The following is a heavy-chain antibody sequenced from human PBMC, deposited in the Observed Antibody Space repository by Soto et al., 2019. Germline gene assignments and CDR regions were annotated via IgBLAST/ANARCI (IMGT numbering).Heavy chain of an antibody. Sequence: GASVKVSCKASGYTFTSYTMHWVRQAPGQRLEWMGWINVGNGNTKYSQKFQGRVTITRDTSASTAYLELSSLRSEDTAVYYCARDRYYGSGTYNYFDYWGHGALVTVSS. J-gene: IGHJ4*01. CDR1: GYTFTSYT. CDR3: ARDRYYGSGTYNYFDY. V-gene: IGHV1-3*01. D-gene: IGHD3-10*01. CDR2: INVGNGNT.